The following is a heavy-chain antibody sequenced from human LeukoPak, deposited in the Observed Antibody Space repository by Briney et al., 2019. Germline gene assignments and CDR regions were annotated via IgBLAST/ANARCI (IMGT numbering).Heavy chain of an antibody. CDR3: ARGMTDFWSGYYLFDY. CDR1: GGSISSSSYY. V-gene: IGHV4-39*07. Sequence: SETLSLTCTVSGGSISSSSYYWGWIRQPPGKGLEWIGSIYYSGSTNYNPSLKSRVTISVDTSKNQFSLKLSSVTAADTAVYYCARGMTDFWSGYYLFDYWGQGTLVTVSS. J-gene: IGHJ4*02. D-gene: IGHD3-3*01. CDR2: IYYSGST.